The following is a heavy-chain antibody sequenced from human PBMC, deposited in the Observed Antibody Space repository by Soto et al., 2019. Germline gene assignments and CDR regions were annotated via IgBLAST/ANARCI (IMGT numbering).Heavy chain of an antibody. CDR2: IYYSGST. D-gene: IGHD2-15*01. CDR1: GGSISSSSYY. CDR3: ARRVGYCSGGSCFEYYFDY. J-gene: IGHJ4*02. Sequence: QLQLQESGPGLVKPSETLSLTCTVSGGSISSSSYYWGWIRQPPGKGLEWIGSIYYSGSTYYNPSLKSRVTISVDTSKNQFSLKLSSVTAADTAVYYCARRVGYCSGGSCFEYYFDYWGQGTLVTVSS. V-gene: IGHV4-39*01.